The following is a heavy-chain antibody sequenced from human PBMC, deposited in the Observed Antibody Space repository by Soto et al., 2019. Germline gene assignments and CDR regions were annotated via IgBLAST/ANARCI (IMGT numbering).Heavy chain of an antibody. CDR2: IVVGSGNT. J-gene: IGHJ6*02. D-gene: IGHD4-17*01. CDR3: AAVPTTARFYGMDV. V-gene: IGHV1-58*01. Sequence: SVKVSCKASGFTFTISAVQCVLQSLLQRLDWIGWIVVGSGNTNYAQKFQERVTITRDMSTSTAYMELSSLRSEDTAVYYCAAVPTTARFYGMDVWGQGTTVTVSS. CDR1: GFTFTISA.